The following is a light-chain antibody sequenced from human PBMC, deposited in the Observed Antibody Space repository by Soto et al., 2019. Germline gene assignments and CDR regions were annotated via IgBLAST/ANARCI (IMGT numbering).Light chain of an antibody. CDR2: DVS. Sequence: QSALTQPASVSGSPGQSITISCIGTNRDVSSYNFVSWYQQHPAKAPKLIIFDVSDRPSGVSHRFSGSKSGNTASLTISGLQAEDEADYYCSSYTTSSTYVFGTGTKLTVL. CDR3: SSYTTSSTYV. J-gene: IGLJ1*01. V-gene: IGLV2-14*03. CDR1: NRDVSSYNF.